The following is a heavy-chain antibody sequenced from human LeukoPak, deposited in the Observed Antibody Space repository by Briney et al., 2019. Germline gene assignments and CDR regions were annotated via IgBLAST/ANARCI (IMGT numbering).Heavy chain of an antibody. CDR3: ARESGWLQLGYNWFDP. CDR2: ISYDGSNK. V-gene: IGHV3-30*04. Sequence: HSGGSLRLSCAASGFTFSSYAMHWVRQAPGKGLEWVAVISYDGSNKYYADSVKGRFTISGDNSKNTPYLQMNSLRAEDTAVYYCARESGWLQLGYNWFDPWGQGTLVTVSS. J-gene: IGHJ5*02. CDR1: GFTFSSYA. D-gene: IGHD5-24*01.